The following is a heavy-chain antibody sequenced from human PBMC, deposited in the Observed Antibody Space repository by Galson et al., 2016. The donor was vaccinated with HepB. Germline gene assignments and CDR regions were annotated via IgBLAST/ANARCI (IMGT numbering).Heavy chain of an antibody. Sequence: PALVKPTQTLTLTCAFSGFSLTSNGAGVGWIRQTPGKALEWLALIYWDDEKRYSPSLKSRLTITKDTSKNQVVLRMTNVDPVDTATYFCARYGSGSYGLWGQGTLVTVSS. D-gene: IGHD3-10*01. V-gene: IGHV2-5*02. CDR2: IYWDDEK. CDR3: ARYGSGSYGL. CDR1: GFSLTSNGAG. J-gene: IGHJ4*02.